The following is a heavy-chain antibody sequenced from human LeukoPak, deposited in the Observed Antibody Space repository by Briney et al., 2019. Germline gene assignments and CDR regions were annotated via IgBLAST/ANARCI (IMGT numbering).Heavy chain of an antibody. CDR3: VRFMTTVVRVFDY. CDR2: TSSSSSYI. CDR1: GFTLSSYS. J-gene: IGHJ4*02. Sequence: GVSLRLSCAASGFTLSSYSMNWVRQAPGKGLEWVSSTSSSSSYIYYADSVKGRFTISRDNAKNSLYLQMNSLRAEDTAVYYCVRFMTTVVRVFDYWGQGTLVTVSS. V-gene: IGHV3-21*01. D-gene: IGHD4-23*01.